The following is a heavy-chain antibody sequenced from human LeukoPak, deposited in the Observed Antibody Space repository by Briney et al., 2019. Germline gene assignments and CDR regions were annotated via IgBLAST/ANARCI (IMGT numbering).Heavy chain of an antibody. D-gene: IGHD3-9*01. CDR3: ARGILTGWGYYYGMDV. CDR2: INHSGST. CDR1: GGSFSGYY. J-gene: IGHJ6*02. V-gene: IGHV4-34*01. Sequence: SETLSLTCAVYGGSFSGYYWSWIRQPPGKGLEWIGEINHSGSTNYNPSLKSRVTISVDTSKNQFSLKLSSVTAADTAVYYCARGILTGWGYYYGMDVWGQGTTVTVSS.